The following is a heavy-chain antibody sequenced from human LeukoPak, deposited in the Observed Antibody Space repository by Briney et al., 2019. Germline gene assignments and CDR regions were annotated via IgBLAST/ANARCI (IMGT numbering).Heavy chain of an antibody. D-gene: IGHD2-15*01. CDR3: ARDNGGGCSGGSCMFDP. Sequence: SETLSLTCAVYGGSFSGYYWSWIRQHPGKGLEWIGYIYYSGSTHYNPSLKSRVTMSVDTSKNQFSLKLSSVTAADTAVYYCARDNGGGCSGGSCMFDPWGQGTLVTVSS. J-gene: IGHJ5*02. CDR2: IYYSGST. V-gene: IGHV4-31*11. CDR1: GGSFSGYY.